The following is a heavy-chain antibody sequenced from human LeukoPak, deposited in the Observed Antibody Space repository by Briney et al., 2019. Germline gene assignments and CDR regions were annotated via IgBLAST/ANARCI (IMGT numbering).Heavy chain of an antibody. CDR1: GFTLSSYW. J-gene: IGHJ5*02. D-gene: IGHD2-15*01. Sequence: PGGSLRLSCAASGFTLSSYWMHWVRQAPGKGLVWVSRINSDGSSTSYADSVKGRFTISRDNSKNTLYLQMNSLRAEDTAVYYCARHPGALGGPPWGQGTLVTVSS. V-gene: IGHV3-74*01. CDR3: ARHPGALGGPP. CDR2: INSDGSST.